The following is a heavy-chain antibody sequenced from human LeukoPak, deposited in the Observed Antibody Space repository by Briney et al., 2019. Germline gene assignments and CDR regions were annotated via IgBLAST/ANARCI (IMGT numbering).Heavy chain of an antibody. CDR2: IKKDGSEK. Sequence: PGGSLRLSCAASGFTFSSYWMSGVRQAPGKGVEWVANIKKDGSEKYYVDSVKGRFTISRDNAKNSLYLQMNSLRAEDTAVYYCAREQWELLGVGYWGQGTLVTVSS. CDR1: GFTFSSYW. D-gene: IGHD1-26*01. CDR3: AREQWELLGVGY. J-gene: IGHJ4*02. V-gene: IGHV3-7*01.